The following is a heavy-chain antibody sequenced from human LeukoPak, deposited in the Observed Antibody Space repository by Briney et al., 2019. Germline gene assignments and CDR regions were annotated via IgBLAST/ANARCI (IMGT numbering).Heavy chain of an antibody. CDR2: MNPNSGNT. V-gene: IGHV1-8*01. CDR3: AREGPYSRPFDY. Sequence: ASVKVSCKASGYTFTSYDINWVRQAPGQGLEWMGWMNPNSGNTGYAQKFQGRVTMTRNTSISTAYMELSSLRSEDTAVYYCAREGPYSRPFDYWGQGTLVTVSS. CDR1: GYTFTSYD. D-gene: IGHD5-18*01. J-gene: IGHJ4*02.